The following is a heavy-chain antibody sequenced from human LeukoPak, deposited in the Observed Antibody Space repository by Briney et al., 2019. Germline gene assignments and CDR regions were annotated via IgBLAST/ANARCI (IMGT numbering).Heavy chain of an antibody. CDR2: MYNSGRT. CDR1: GDSISSGAYC. D-gene: IGHD1-26*01. Sequence: SETPSLTCTVSGDSISSGAYCWSWIRQHPEKGLEWIGYMYNSGRTYYNPSLESRVTISVDTSKNQFSLRLSSVTAADTAVYYCARVASGNYRFDPWGQGTLVTVSS. J-gene: IGHJ5*02. CDR3: ARVASGNYRFDP. V-gene: IGHV4-31*03.